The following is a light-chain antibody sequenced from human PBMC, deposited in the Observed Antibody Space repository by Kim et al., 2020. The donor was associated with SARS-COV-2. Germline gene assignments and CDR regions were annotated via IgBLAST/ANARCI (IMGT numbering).Light chain of an antibody. Sequence: SAAVGDRVTITCRASQSISSRLAWYQQKPGKAPNLLISKASSLESGVPSRFSGGGSGTEFTLTISSLHPDDFATYHCQQYDSYPVTFGQGTKLEI. CDR2: KAS. CDR1: QSISSR. CDR3: QQYDSYPVT. V-gene: IGKV1-5*03. J-gene: IGKJ2*01.